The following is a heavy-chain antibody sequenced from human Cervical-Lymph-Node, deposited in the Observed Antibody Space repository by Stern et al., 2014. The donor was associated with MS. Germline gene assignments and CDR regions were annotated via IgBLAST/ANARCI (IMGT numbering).Heavy chain of an antibody. Sequence: QVQLMQSGGGVVQPGRSLGLSCVVSGFTFSNHAMHWVRQAPGKGLEWVTVISYDGRNEYYTDSVQGRFTVSRDHSKNTLYLQMNSLRPDDTAVYYCARATSTTSVTTPYYGLDVWGQGTTVTVSS. CDR1: GFTFSNHA. J-gene: IGHJ6*02. V-gene: IGHV3-30*04. D-gene: IGHD4-17*01. CDR2: ISYDGRNE. CDR3: ARATSTTSVTTPYYGLDV.